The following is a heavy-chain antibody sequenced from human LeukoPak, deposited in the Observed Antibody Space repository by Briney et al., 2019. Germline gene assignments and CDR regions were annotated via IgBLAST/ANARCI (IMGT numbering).Heavy chain of an antibody. CDR1: GFTFSSYG. CDR2: IWYDGSNK. V-gene: IGHV3-33*01. J-gene: IGHJ4*02. CDR3: ARNGGDSSGYYFDS. D-gene: IGHD3-22*01. Sequence: GGSLRLSCAASGFTFSSYGMHWVRPAPGKGLEWVAVIWYDGSNKYYADSVKGRFTISRDNSKNTLYLQMNSLRAEDTAVYYCARNGGDSSGYYFDSWGQGALVTVSS.